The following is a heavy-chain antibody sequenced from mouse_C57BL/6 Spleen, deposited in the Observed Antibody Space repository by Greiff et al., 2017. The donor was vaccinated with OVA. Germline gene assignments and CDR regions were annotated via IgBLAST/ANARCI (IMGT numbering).Heavy chain of an antibody. V-gene: IGHV1-81*01. J-gene: IGHJ3*01. D-gene: IGHD1-1*01. CDR2: IYPRSGNT. Sequence: SGAELARPGASVKLSCKASGYTFTSYGISWVKQRTGQGLEWIGEIYPRSGNTYYNEKFKGKATLTADKSSSTAYMELRSLTSEDSAVYFCASDYGSSGAYWGQGTLVTVSA. CDR3: ASDYGSSGAY. CDR1: GYTFTSYG.